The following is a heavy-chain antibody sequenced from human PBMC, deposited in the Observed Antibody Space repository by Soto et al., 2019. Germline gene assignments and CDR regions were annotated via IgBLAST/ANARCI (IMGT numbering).Heavy chain of an antibody. V-gene: IGHV3-33*01. CDR3: ARKLLRFLECHYRPAQGACVYYYYGMDV. CDR2: IWYEGSNK. J-gene: IGHJ6*02. D-gene: IGHD3-3*01. CDR1: GFTSRSNG. Sequence: GGPRRPSCAASGFTSRSNGRSWVRQAPRKGLGWWGVIWYEGSNKYYADSVKGRFSISRDNSKNAPYRQMNSLRAEDTAVYYCARKLLRFLECHYRPAQGACVYYYYGMDVWGQGTTVTVSS.